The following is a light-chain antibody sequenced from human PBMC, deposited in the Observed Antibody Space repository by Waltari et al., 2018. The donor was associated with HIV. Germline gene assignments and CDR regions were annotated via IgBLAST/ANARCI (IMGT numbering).Light chain of an antibody. CDR3: QLWDSSTVI. Sequence: SYEVTQSLSVSVALGQTAKITCGGNYIGTKSVHWYRQKPGQDPVLVIYAERGRPSGVPERFSGSSSGNMATLTISGVQSGDEADYYCQLWDSSTVIFGGGTKLTVL. CDR2: AER. V-gene: IGLV3-9*01. CDR1: YIGTKS. J-gene: IGLJ2*01.